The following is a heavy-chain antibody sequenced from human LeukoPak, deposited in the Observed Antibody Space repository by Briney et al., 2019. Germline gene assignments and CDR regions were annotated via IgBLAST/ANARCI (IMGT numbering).Heavy chain of an antibody. V-gene: IGHV7-4-1*02. Sequence: GASVKVSCKASGYTFTSYAMNWVRQAPGQGLEWMGWINTNTGNPTYAQGFTGRFVFSLDTSVSTAYLQISSLKAEDTAVYYCARDLALPYGDYVGFQHWGQGTLVTVSS. D-gene: IGHD4-17*01. CDR1: GYTFTSYA. CDR3: ARDLALPYGDYVGFQH. J-gene: IGHJ1*01. CDR2: INTNTGNP.